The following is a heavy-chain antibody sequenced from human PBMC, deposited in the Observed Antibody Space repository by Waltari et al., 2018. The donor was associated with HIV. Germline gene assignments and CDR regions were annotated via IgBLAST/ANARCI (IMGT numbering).Heavy chain of an antibody. CDR1: GYSFLTNW. Sequence: EVQLVQSGAELKKPGAYLRISCKGSGYSFLTNWTAWVRQKPGKGLEWMGSIYPADSDTKYSPSFQGQVTISADKSIGTAYLHWSSLKVADTAMYYCAKLQNGFDFWGQGTRLTVSS. J-gene: IGHJ3*01. V-gene: IGHV5-51*03. CDR2: IYPADSDT. CDR3: AKLQNGFDF.